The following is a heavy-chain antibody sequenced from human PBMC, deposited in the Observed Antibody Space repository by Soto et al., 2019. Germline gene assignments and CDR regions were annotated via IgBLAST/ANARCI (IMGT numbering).Heavy chain of an antibody. Sequence: QEWLVQSGAEVGKPGSSVKVSCKVTGGTSTRYAINWVRQAPGQGLEWMGGIVPMFGTSKYAQKFQGRVTITADTSTNIAYMELRSLRSEDTAVYYCNRGSEYDFWSGYLWGQGTLVSVSS. CDR1: GGTSTRYA. D-gene: IGHD3-3*01. V-gene: IGHV1-69*06. J-gene: IGHJ4*02. CDR2: IVPMFGTS. CDR3: NRGSEYDFWSGYL.